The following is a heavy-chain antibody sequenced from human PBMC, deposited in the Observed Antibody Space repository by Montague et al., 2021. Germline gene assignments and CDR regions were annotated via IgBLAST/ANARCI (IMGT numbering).Heavy chain of an antibody. CDR2: TYYRSKWAN. CDR1: GDSVSSNSAT. Sequence: CAISGDSVSSNSATWHWIRQSPSRGLEWLGRTYYRSKWANDYALSVRSRITFNPDTSKNQFSLQLDSVTPEDTAVYYCVRQSVSGKFDYWGQGTRVTVSS. J-gene: IGHJ4*02. D-gene: IGHD6-19*01. CDR3: VRQSVSGKFDY. V-gene: IGHV6-1*01.